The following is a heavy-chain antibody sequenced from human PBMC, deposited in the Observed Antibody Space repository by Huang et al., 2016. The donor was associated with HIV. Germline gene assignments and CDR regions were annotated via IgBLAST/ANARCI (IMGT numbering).Heavy chain of an antibody. CDR3: ARQGVGDFVVEPTGLGAFDI. V-gene: IGHV5-51*01. Sequence: EVQLVQSGAVVKKPGESLKISCKGSGYTLNGYWIGWVRQMPGKGLEWMRIIYPGDSDTTYSPAFQGQVTISADKSISTAYLQWSGLKASDTAMYYCARQGVGDFVVEPTGLGAFDIWGQGTMVTVSS. D-gene: IGHD2-2*01. CDR2: IYPGDSDT. J-gene: IGHJ3*02. CDR1: GYTLNGYW.